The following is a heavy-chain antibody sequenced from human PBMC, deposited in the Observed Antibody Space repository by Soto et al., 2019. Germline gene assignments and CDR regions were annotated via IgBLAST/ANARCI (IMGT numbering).Heavy chain of an antibody. D-gene: IGHD1-26*01. V-gene: IGHV4-61*01. CDR1: GGSVSSGSYY. Sequence: QVQLQESGPGLVKPSETLSLTCTVSGGSVSSGSYYWSWIRQPPGKGLEWIGYIYYSGNTNYNPSLNSRVTISVDTAKNLFSLKLSSVTAADTAVYCWARGRGAGVGATSWYFDLWGRGTLVTVSS. CDR2: IYYSGNT. CDR3: ARGRGAGVGATSWYFDL. J-gene: IGHJ2*01.